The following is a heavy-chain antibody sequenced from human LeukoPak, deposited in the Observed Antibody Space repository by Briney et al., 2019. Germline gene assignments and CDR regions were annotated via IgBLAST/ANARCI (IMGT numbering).Heavy chain of an antibody. CDR3: AIGSLEASAI. J-gene: IGHJ3*02. Sequence: GGSLRLPQGASVFIDRIWGMQCVRQAPGKGLEWVAVISYDGSNKYYADSVKGRFTISRDNSKNTLYLQMNSLRAEDTAVYYCAIGSLEASAIWGQGTLVTVSS. V-gene: IGHV3-30*03. CDR1: VFIDRIWG. CDR2: ISYDGSNK. D-gene: IGHD3-16*01.